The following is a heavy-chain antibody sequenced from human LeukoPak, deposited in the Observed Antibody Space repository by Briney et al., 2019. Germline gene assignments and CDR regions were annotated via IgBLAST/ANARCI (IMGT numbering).Heavy chain of an antibody. CDR2: ISAYNGNT. CDR1: GYTFTSYG. V-gene: IGHV1-18*01. Sequence: GASVKVSCKASGYTFTSYGISWVRQAPGQGLEWMGWISAYNGNTNYAQKLQSRVTMTTDTSTSTAYMELRSLRSDDTAVYYCARSNPTNGIAVPFDIWGQGTMVTVSS. CDR3: ARSNPTNGIAVPFDI. J-gene: IGHJ3*02. D-gene: IGHD6-19*01.